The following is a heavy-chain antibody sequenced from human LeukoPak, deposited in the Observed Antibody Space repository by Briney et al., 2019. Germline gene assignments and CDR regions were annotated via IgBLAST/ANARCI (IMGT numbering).Heavy chain of an antibody. D-gene: IGHD2-2*01. Sequence: ASVKVSCKASGYTFTGYYMHWVRQAPGQGLEWMGWINPNSGGTNYAQKFQGRVTMTRDTSISTAYMELSRLRSDDTAVYYCARDQSKYCSSTSCYESDAFDIWGQGTMVTVSS. CDR2: INPNSGGT. V-gene: IGHV1-2*02. J-gene: IGHJ3*02. CDR1: GYTFTGYY. CDR3: ARDQSKYCSSTSCYESDAFDI.